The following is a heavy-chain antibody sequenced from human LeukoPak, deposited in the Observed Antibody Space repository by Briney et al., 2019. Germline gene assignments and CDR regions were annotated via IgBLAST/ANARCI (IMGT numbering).Heavy chain of an antibody. CDR1: GFTFSSYA. J-gene: IGHJ4*02. V-gene: IGHV3-23*01. CDR3: AKDYDCSSTSCYTVQGDFDY. Sequence: GGSLSLSCAASGFTFSSYARSWVRQAQGKGLGWVSVISGSGGSTYYADSVKGRFTISRDNSKNTLYLQMNSLRAEDTAVYYCAKDYDCSSTSCYTVQGDFDYWGQGTLVTVSS. D-gene: IGHD2-2*02. CDR2: ISGSGGST.